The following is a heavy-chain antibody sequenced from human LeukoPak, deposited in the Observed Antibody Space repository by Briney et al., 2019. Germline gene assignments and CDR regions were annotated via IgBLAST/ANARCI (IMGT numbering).Heavy chain of an antibody. Sequence: GGSLRLSCAASGFTFDDYAMHWVRQAPGKGLEWVSGISWNSGSIGYADSVKGRFTTSRDNAKNSLYLQMNSLRAEDTALYYCAKDYIAVAGTEAFDIWGQGTMVTVSS. J-gene: IGHJ3*02. D-gene: IGHD6-19*01. CDR3: AKDYIAVAGTEAFDI. V-gene: IGHV3-9*01. CDR2: ISWNSGSI. CDR1: GFTFDDYA.